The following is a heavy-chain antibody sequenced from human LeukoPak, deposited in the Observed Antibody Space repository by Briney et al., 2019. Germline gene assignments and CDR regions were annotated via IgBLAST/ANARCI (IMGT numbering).Heavy chain of an antibody. CDR2: IYYSGST. V-gene: IGHV4-59*08. CDR3: ARHSGAYGDYGTWFNY. J-gene: IGHJ4*02. D-gene: IGHD4-17*01. Sequence: SETLSLTCTVSGGSINSDYWNWIRQPPGEGLEWIGYIYYSGSTNYNPSLKSRVTISVDTSRNQFSLRLSSVTAADTAVYYCARHSGAYGDYGTWFNYWGQGTLVAVSS. CDR1: GGSINSDY.